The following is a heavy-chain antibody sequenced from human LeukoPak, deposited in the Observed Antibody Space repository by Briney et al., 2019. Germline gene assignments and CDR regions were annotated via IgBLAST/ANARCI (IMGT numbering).Heavy chain of an antibody. CDR1: GITLSNYG. CDR2: ISDCGGST. V-gene: IGHV3-23*01. Sequence: PGGSLRLSCAVSGITLSNYGMSWVRQAPGKGLEWVAGISDCGGSTNYADSVKGRFTISRDNPKNTLYLQMNSLRAEDTAVYFCAKRGVVIRVILVGFHKEAYYFDSWGQGALVTVSS. D-gene: IGHD3-22*01. J-gene: IGHJ4*02. CDR3: AKRGVVIRVILVGFHKEAYYFDS.